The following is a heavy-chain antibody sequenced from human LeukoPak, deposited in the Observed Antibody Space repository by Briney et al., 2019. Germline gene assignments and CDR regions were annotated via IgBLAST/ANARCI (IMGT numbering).Heavy chain of an antibody. V-gene: IGHV1-24*01. CDR3: ATHTISGVVTYASLI. CDR2: FDPEDGET. D-gene: IGHD3-3*01. CDR1: GYTGIELS. J-gene: IGHJ3*02. Sequence: ASVKVSCKLSGYTGIELSMHWVRQVPGKGLEWMGGFDPEDGETKYAQKFQGRVTMTEDTSTDTAYMELSRLASEDTAVYYCATHTISGVVTYASLIWGRGTLVTVSS.